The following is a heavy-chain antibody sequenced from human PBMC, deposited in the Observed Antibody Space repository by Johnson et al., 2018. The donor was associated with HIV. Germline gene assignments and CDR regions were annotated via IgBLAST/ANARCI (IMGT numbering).Heavy chain of an antibody. J-gene: IGHJ3*01. CDR1: GFTVSSNY. Sequence: EVQLVESGGGLVQPGGSLRLSCAASGFTVSSNYMSWVRQAPGKGLEWVSVIGTAGDTYYPGSVKGRFTISRENAKNSLYLQMNSLRAGDTAVYYCARATYYYDTSGYLTRPKAFDVWGQGTMVTVSS. CDR2: IGTAGDT. D-gene: IGHD3-22*01. V-gene: IGHV3-13*01. CDR3: ARATYYYDTSGYLTRPKAFDV.